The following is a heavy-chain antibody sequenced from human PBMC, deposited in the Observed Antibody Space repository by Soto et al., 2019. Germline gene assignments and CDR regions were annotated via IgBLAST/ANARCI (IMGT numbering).Heavy chain of an antibody. Sequence: QVQLVQSGAEVKKPGSSVKVSCKASGGTFSSYAISWVRQAPGQGLEWMGGIIPIFGTANYAQKFQGRVTITADESTSTAYMGLSSLRSEDTAVYYCARDLGVDTAMASYGMDVWGQGTTVTVSS. D-gene: IGHD5-18*01. J-gene: IGHJ6*02. CDR1: GGTFSSYA. CDR3: ARDLGVDTAMASYGMDV. CDR2: IIPIFGTA. V-gene: IGHV1-69*01.